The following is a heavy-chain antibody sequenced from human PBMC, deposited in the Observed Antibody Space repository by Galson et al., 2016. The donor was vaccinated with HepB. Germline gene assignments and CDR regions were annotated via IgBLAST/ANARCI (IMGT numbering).Heavy chain of an antibody. J-gene: IGHJ5*02. CDR1: GGSFSAXX. V-gene: IGHV1-69*13. CDR2: XIPIFHTT. Sequence: SVKVSCKASGGSFSAXXLSXXRQAPXXGLEWMGXXIPIFHTTTXXEKFQGRVTIXXDESTTTVHMEXXSLXHDDTXXYYCARGASGSYRXXDPWGXXXLVT. D-gene: IGHD3-16*02. CDR3: ARGASGSYRXXDP.